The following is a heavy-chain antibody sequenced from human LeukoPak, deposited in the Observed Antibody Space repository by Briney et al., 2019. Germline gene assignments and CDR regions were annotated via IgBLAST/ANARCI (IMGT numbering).Heavy chain of an antibody. CDR1: GFTFSSYS. CDR3: AKDLYDSSGYYYYSIGY. CDR2: ISSSSSTI. V-gene: IGHV3-48*01. Sequence: GGSLRLSCAASGFTFSSYSMNWVRQAPGKGLEWVSYISSSSSTIYYADSVKGRFTISRDNAKNSLYLRMNSLRAEDTAVYYCAKDLYDSSGYYYYSIGYWGQGTLVTVSS. D-gene: IGHD3-22*01. J-gene: IGHJ4*02.